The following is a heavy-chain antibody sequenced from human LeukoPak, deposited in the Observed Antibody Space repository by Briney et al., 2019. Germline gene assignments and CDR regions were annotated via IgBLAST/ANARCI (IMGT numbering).Heavy chain of an antibody. CDR2: INEDGSEK. D-gene: IGHD1/OR15-1a*01. CDR1: GVTLSGYL. CDR3: ARHIPGGNNDFDY. Sequence: GGSLRLSCAASGVTLSGYLMTRVRQAPGEGVGGVAHINEDGSEKCYVDSVKGRFTFSRDNAKNSLYLQMNSLTVEDTAVYYCARHIPGGNNDFDYWGQGTLVTVSS. J-gene: IGHJ4*02. V-gene: IGHV3-7*01.